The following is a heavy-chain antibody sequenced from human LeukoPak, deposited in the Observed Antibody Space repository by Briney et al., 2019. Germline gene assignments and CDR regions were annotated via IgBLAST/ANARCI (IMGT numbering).Heavy chain of an antibody. CDR1: GGSFSGYY. Sequence: SETLSLTCAVYGGSFSGYYWSWIRQPPGKGLEWIGEINHSGSTNYNPSLKSRVTISVDTSKNQFSLKLSSVTAADTAVYYCARRTRLGYYDFWSGYSFDYWGQGTLVTVSS. V-gene: IGHV4-34*01. J-gene: IGHJ4*02. D-gene: IGHD3-3*01. CDR3: ARRTRLGYYDFWSGYSFDY. CDR2: INHSGST.